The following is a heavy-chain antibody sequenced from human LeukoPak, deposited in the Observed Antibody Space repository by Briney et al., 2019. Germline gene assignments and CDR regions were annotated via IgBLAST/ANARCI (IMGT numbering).Heavy chain of an antibody. CDR2: VLDNVRT. Sequence: SETLPLTCTVSGGSISSHYWSWVRQPPGKGLEWIGYVLDNVRTKDNPSLNSRFTLSADTSKNQFSLRLTSVTAADTAVYYCATIKRGSIFGYFDFWGQGIKVTVSS. V-gene: IGHV4-59*11. CDR1: GGSISSHY. D-gene: IGHD5-18*01. J-gene: IGHJ4*02. CDR3: ATIKRGSIFGYFDF.